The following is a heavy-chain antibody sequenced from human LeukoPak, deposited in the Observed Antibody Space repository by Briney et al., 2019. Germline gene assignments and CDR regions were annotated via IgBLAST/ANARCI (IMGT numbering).Heavy chain of an antibody. CDR2: IKQDGSEK. CDR1: GFTFSSYW. Sequence: GGSLRLSCAASGFTFSSYWMSWVRQAPGKGLEWVANIKQDGSEKYYVDPVKGRFTISRDNAKNSLYLQMNSLRAEDTAMYYCARDRRYDFWSGYLRGFDYWGQGTLVTVSS. CDR3: ARDRRYDFWSGYLRGFDY. J-gene: IGHJ4*02. V-gene: IGHV3-7*01. D-gene: IGHD3-3*01.